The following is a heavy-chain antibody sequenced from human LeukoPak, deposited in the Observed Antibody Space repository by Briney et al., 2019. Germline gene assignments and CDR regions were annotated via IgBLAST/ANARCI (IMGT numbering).Heavy chain of an antibody. CDR1: GDSVSSKNAA. D-gene: IGHD1-26*01. CDR3: TRSGGAGVIDI. CDR2: TYYRSKWNN. J-gene: IGHJ3*02. Sequence: SQTLSLTCAISGDSVSSKNAAWNWIRQCPSRGLEWLGRTYYRSKWNNGYAVSLKSRITINPDTSKNQFSLQLNSVTPEDTAVYYCTRSGGAGVIDIWGQGTVVTVAS. V-gene: IGHV6-1*01.